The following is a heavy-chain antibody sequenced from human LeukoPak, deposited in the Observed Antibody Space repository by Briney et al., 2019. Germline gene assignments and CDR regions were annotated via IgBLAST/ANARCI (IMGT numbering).Heavy chain of an antibody. CDR1: GGSISSYY. V-gene: IGHV4-4*07. CDR2: LYSSGTI. D-gene: IGHD3-10*01. CDR3: AKSNGYGLVDI. J-gene: IGHJ4*02. Sequence: SETLSLTCTVSGGSISSYYWSWIRQPAGKGLEWIGRLYSSGTINYNPSLKSRVTMSVDTSKNQFSLNLNSVTAADTAVYYCAKSNGYGLVDIWGQGTLVTVAS.